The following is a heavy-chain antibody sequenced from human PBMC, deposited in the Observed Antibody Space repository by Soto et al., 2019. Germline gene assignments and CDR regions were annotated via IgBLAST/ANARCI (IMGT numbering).Heavy chain of an antibody. J-gene: IGHJ6*03. D-gene: IGHD1-7*01. CDR2: INHSGST. V-gene: IGHV4-34*01. Sequence: SETLSLTCAVYGGSFSGYYWSWIRQPPGKGLEWIGEINHSGSTNYNPSLKSRVTISVDTSKNQFSLKLSSVTAADTAVYYCARGAAGTTHYYYYMDVWGKGTTVTVSS. CDR1: GGSFSGYY. CDR3: ARGAAGTTHYYYYMDV.